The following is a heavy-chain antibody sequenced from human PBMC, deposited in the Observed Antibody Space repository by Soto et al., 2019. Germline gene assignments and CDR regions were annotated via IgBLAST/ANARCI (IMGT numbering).Heavy chain of an antibody. Sequence: QVQLVESGGGVVQPGRSLRLSCAASGFTFSSYAMHWVRQAPGKGLEWVAVISYDGSNKYYADSVKGRFTISRDNSKNALYLQMNCLSAEDTALYYCARADDSSRFDAFDIWGQGTMVTVSS. D-gene: IGHD3-22*01. V-gene: IGHV3-30-3*01. CDR3: ARADDSSRFDAFDI. CDR2: ISYDGSNK. J-gene: IGHJ3*02. CDR1: GFTFSSYA.